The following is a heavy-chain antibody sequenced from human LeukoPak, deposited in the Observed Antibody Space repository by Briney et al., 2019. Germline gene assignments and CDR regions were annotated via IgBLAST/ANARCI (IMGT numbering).Heavy chain of an antibody. J-gene: IGHJ5*02. Sequence: SETLSLTCAVYGGSFSGYYWSWIRQPPGKGLEWIGEINHSGSTNYNPSLKSRVTISVDTSKNQFSLKLSSVTAADTAVYYCARGAYYDFWGAYNWFDPGGQGTLVTVSS. CDR1: GGSFSGYY. D-gene: IGHD3-3*01. V-gene: IGHV4-34*01. CDR2: INHSGST. CDR3: ARGAYYDFWGAYNWFDP.